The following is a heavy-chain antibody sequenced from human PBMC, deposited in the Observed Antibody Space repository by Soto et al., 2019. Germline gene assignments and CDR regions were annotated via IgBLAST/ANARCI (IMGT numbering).Heavy chain of an antibody. CDR3: ARLLGPITIFGVVAAPNWFDP. CDR1: GYIFTSYW. D-gene: IGHD3-3*01. J-gene: IGHJ5*02. CDR2: IYPGDSDT. V-gene: IGHV5-51*01. Sequence: VESLKISCKGSGYIFTSYWIGCFLQMPVKVLEWMGIIYPGDSDTRYSPSFQGQVTISADKSISTAYLQWSSLKASDTAMYYCARLLGPITIFGVVAAPNWFDPWGQGTLVTVSS.